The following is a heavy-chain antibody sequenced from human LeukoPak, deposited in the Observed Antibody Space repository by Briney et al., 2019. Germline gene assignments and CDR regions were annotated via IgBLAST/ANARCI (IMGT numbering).Heavy chain of an antibody. CDR1: GSSFTSYW. Sequence: GESLQTCCKGSGSSFTSYWIGWVRQLPGKGLEWMGIIYPGDSNTRYSPSFQGQVTISADKSISTAYLPWSSLKASDTAMYYCARRQAVATLGEFDYWGQGTLVTVSS. CDR3: ARRQAVATLGEFDY. CDR2: IYPGDSNT. D-gene: IGHD5-12*01. J-gene: IGHJ4*02. V-gene: IGHV5-51*01.